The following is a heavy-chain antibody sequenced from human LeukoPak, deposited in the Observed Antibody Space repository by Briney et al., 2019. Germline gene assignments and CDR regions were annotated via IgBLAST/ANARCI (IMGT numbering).Heavy chain of an antibody. CDR2: IYHSGST. V-gene: IGHV4-38-2*02. J-gene: IGHJ4*02. CDR1: GYSISSGYY. D-gene: IGHD3-10*01. CDR3: ARESYGSGSSKDS. Sequence: SETLSLTCAVSGYSISSGYYWGWIRQPPGKGLEWIGSIYHSGSTYYNPSLKSRVTISVDTSKNQFSLKLSSVTAADTAVYYCARESYGSGSSKDSWGQGTLVTVSS.